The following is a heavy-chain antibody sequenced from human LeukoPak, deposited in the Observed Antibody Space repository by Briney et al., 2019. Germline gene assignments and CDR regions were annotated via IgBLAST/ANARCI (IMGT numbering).Heavy chain of an antibody. CDR1: GFTFSSYA. D-gene: IGHD2-15*01. V-gene: IGHV3-23*01. CDR2: ISGSGGST. J-gene: IGHJ4*02. Sequence: PGGSLRLSCAASGFTFSSYAMSWVRQAPGKGLEWVSAISGSGGSTYYADSVKGRFTISRDNSKNTLYLQMNSLRAEDTAVYYCVKVRCSGGSCYDYFDYWGQGTLVTVSS. CDR3: VKVRCSGGSCYDYFDY.